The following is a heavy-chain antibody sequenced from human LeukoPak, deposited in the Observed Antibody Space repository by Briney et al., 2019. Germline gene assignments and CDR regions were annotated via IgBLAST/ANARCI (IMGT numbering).Heavy chain of an antibody. CDR2: IYTSGST. D-gene: IGHD2-2*01. Sequence: SETLSLTCTVSGGSISSGSYYWSWIRRPAGKGLAWIGRIYTSGSTNYNPSLKSRVTISVDTSKNQFSLKLSSVTAADTAVYYCARELGRYCSSISCAQGIDYWGQGTLVTVSS. CDR3: ARELGRYCSSISCAQGIDY. J-gene: IGHJ4*02. CDR1: GGSISSGSYY. V-gene: IGHV4-61*02.